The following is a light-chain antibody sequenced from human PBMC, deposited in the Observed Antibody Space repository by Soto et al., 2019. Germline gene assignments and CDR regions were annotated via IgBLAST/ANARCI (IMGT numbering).Light chain of an antibody. Sequence: EIVLTQSPGTLSLSPGERATLSCRASQSVSNSYLAWYQQKPGQAPRLLIYDASSRATGIPDRFSGSGSGTDFTLTISSLEPEDLAVYYCQQYGSSPLTFGQGTKVEIK. J-gene: IGKJ1*01. CDR3: QQYGSSPLT. CDR2: DAS. V-gene: IGKV3-20*01. CDR1: QSVSNSY.